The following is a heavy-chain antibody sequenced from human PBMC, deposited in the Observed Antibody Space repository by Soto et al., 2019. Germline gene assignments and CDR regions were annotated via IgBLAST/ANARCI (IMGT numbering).Heavy chain of an antibody. V-gene: IGHV4-59*12. D-gene: IGHD3-16*02. CDR1: GGSIDSYY. CDR2: ISDRGTT. J-gene: IGHJ5*02. CDR3: ARDRWTSRANWFDP. Sequence: PSETLSLTCTIFGGSIDSYYWSWIRQAPGKGLEWIGHISDRGTTTYNPSLGSRVTISVDTSRNLFSLTLSSVTVADTAVYFCARDRWTSRANWFDPWGPGTLVTVSS.